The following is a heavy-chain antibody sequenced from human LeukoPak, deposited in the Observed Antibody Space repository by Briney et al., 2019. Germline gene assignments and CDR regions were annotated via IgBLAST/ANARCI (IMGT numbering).Heavy chain of an antibody. J-gene: IGHJ6*02. CDR1: GFTFSDYS. CDR2: IYYSGST. CDR3: ARAGYYGSGSYYAYYYYGMDV. D-gene: IGHD3-10*01. V-gene: IGHV4-59*01. Sequence: PGGSLRLSCAASGFTFSDYSMNWVRQAPGKGLEGIGYIYYSGSTNYNPSLKSRVTISVDTSKNQFSLKLSSVTAADSAAYYSARAGYYGSGSYYAYYYYGMDVWGQGTTVTVSS.